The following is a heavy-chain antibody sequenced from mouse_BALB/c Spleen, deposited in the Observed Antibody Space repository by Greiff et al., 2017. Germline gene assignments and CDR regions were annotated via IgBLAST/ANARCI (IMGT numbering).Heavy chain of an antibody. CDR2: IWTGGGT. V-gene: IGHV2-9-2*01. CDR3: VRTEGITTANYYAMDY. CDR1: GFSLTSYD. J-gene: IGHJ4*01. Sequence: VQGVESGPGLVAPSQSLSITCTVSGFSLTSYDISWIRQPPGKGLEWLGVIWTGGGTNYNSAFMSRLSISKDNSKSQVFLKMNSLQTDDTAIYYCVRTEGITTANYYAMDYWGQGTSVTVSS. D-gene: IGHD1-2*01.